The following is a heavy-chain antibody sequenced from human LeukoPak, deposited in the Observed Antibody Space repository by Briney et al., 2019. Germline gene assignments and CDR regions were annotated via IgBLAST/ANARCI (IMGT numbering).Heavy chain of an antibody. CDR2: IIPIFGTA. J-gene: IGHJ6*03. Sequence: SVKVSCKASGGTFSSYAISWVRQAPGQGLEWMGGIIPIFGTANYAQKFQGRVTITADESTSTAYMELSGLRSEDTAVYYCARDPGYDFWSGSPLSGDYYYYMDVWGKGTTVTVSS. CDR3: ARDPGYDFWSGSPLSGDYYYYMDV. V-gene: IGHV1-69*13. CDR1: GGTFSSYA. D-gene: IGHD3-3*01.